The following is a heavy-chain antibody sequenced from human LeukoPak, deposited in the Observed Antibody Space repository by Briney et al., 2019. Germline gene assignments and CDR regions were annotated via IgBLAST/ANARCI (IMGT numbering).Heavy chain of an antibody. J-gene: IGHJ6*03. CDR3: ARLMVQQQLAYYYYMDV. CDR1: GFTFSSYA. V-gene: IGHV3-23*01. D-gene: IGHD6-13*01. Sequence: GGSLRLSCAASGFTFSSYAMSWVRQAPGKGLEWVSGFSVSDQTTYYADSVKGRFTISRDNTKNTLYLEINSLRAEDTAVYYCARLMVQQQLAYYYYMDVWGKGTTVTISS. CDR2: FSVSDQTT.